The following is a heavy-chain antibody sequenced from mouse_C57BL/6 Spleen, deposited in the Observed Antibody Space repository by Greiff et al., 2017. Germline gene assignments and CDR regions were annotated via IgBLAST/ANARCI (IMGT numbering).Heavy chain of an antibody. Sequence: EVKLQESGGGLVKPGGSLKLSCAASGFTFSSYAMSWVRQTPEKRLEWVATISDGGSYTYYPDNVKGRFTISRDNAKNNLYLQMSHLKSEDTAMYYCARDWGHYYGSSPYWYFDVWGTGTTVTVSS. D-gene: IGHD1-1*01. CDR2: ISDGGSYT. J-gene: IGHJ1*03. V-gene: IGHV5-4*01. CDR1: GFTFSSYA. CDR3: ARDWGHYYGSSPYWYFDV.